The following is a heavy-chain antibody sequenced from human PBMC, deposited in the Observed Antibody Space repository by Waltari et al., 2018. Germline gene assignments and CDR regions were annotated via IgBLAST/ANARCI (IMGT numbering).Heavy chain of an antibody. CDR2: IKSKTDGGTT. Sequence: EVQLVESGGGLVKPVGSLRRSCAASGFTSSNAWMSWVRQAPGKGLEWVGRIKSKTDGGTTDYAAPVKGRFTISRDDSKNTLYLQMNSLKTEDTAVYYCTTDRDYIGLFWGQGTTVTVSS. V-gene: IGHV3-15*01. D-gene: IGHD4-4*01. CDR3: TTDRDYIGLF. CDR1: GFTSSNAW. J-gene: IGHJ6*02.